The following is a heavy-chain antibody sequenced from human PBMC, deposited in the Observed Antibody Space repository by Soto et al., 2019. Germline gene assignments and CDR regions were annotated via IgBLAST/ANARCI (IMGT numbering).Heavy chain of an antibody. V-gene: IGHV4-34*02. CDR2: MNHSGST. J-gene: IGHJ6*03. CDR1: GGSLSVYY. Sequence: QVQLQQWGAGLLKPSETLSLTCRVYGGSLSVYYWRWIRQSPGKGLEWMGEMNHSGSTNYNPSFKIRATISVDTSKNQLSVKLTSVTAADTAVYCCAFIPVRFSTFYSYVDAWGGGTTVTVSS. D-gene: IGHD3-3*01. CDR3: AFIPVRFSTFYSYVDA.